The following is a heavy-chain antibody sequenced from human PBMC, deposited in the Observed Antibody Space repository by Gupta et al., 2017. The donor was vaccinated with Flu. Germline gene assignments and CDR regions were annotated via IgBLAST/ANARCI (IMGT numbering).Heavy chain of an antibody. D-gene: IGHD3-10*01. Sequence: EVKMVESGGALAQPGGSLRLSCAASGFTFSGYWMSWVRQAPGKGLEWVANIKPDGTEKYYVDSVKGRFTISRDNAKNSVYLEMSSLRVDDTAVYYCASSQLGGQGTLVTVSS. CDR2: IKPDGTEK. CDR1: GFTFSGYW. V-gene: IGHV3-7*01. J-gene: IGHJ4*02. CDR3: ASSQL.